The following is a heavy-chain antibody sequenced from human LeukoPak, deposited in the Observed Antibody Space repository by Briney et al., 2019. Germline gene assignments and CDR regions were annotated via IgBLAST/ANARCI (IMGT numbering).Heavy chain of an antibody. Sequence: GAPLQISCQASGYSFTSYWIGWVRPMPGKGLEWMGIIYPGDSDTRYSPSFQGQVTISADKSISTAYLQWSSLKASDTAMYYCARRHKGADYWGQGTLVTVSS. CDR1: GYSFTSYW. CDR2: IYPGDSDT. D-gene: IGHD3-16*01. CDR3: ARRHKGADY. V-gene: IGHV5-51*01. J-gene: IGHJ4*02.